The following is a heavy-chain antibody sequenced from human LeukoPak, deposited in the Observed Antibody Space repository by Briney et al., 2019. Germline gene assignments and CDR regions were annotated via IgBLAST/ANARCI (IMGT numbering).Heavy chain of an antibody. CDR1: GFTFSNSY. CDR3: ARLLGFVTTFDY. Sequence: GGSLRLSCGTSGFTFSNSYMSWVRQAPGKGLEWVATIWPDGDEKKYMDSLGDRFTISRDNARDVLYLQMNSLSVEDTAVYFCARLLGFVTTFDYWGQGALVTVSS. D-gene: IGHD4-17*01. J-gene: IGHJ4*02. V-gene: IGHV3-7*01. CDR2: IWPDGDEK.